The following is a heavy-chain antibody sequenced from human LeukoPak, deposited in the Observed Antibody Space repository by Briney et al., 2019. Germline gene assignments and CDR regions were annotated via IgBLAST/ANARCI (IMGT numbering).Heavy chain of an antibody. V-gene: IGHV1-69*13. D-gene: IGHD6-13*01. CDR1: GGTFSSYA. CDR2: IIPIFGTA. CDR3: ARVLIAAAGYYFDY. J-gene: IGHJ4*02. Sequence: SLKLSCKASGGTFSSYAISWVRQAPGQGLEWMGGIIPIFGTANYAQKFQGRVTITADESTSTAYMELSSLRSEDTAVYYCARVLIAAAGYYFDYWGQGTLVTVSS.